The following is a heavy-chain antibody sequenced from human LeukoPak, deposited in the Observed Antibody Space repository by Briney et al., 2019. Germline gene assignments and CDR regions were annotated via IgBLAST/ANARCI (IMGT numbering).Heavy chain of an antibody. Sequence: GGSLRLSCAASGFTFSSYRMNWVRQPPGKGLEWVSSISSSSTNIYYAGSVKGRFTISRDNAKNSLYLQMNSLRAEDTAVYYCARVYSSGWYFDPWGQGTLVTVSS. CDR1: GFTFSSYR. D-gene: IGHD6-19*01. CDR3: ARVYSSGWYFDP. V-gene: IGHV3-21*01. CDR2: ISSSSTNI. J-gene: IGHJ5*02.